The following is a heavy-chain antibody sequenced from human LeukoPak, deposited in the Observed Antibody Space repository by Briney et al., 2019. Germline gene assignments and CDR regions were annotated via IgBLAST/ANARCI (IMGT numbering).Heavy chain of an antibody. Sequence: GCTLRLSCAASGFTFSSFALHWLRQAPGKGLEWVAVISYDATYEYYADSVKGRFTISRDNSKNTLYLQMNSLRAEDTAVYYCARGTVSSGSYYYAYWGQGTLVTVSS. V-gene: IGHV3-30*04. CDR1: GFTFSSFA. D-gene: IGHD1-26*01. J-gene: IGHJ4*02. CDR2: ISYDATYE. CDR3: ARGTVSSGSYYYAY.